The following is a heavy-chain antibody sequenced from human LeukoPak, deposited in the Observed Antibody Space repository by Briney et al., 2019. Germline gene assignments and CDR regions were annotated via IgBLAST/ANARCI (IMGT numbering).Heavy chain of an antibody. Sequence: SETLSLTCAVSGYSISSGYYWGWIRQPPGKGLEWIGSIYHSGSTYYNPSLKSRVTISVDTSKNQFSLKLSSVTAADTAVYYCARDYGGKNWFDPWGQGTLVTVSS. V-gene: IGHV4-38-2*02. CDR3: ARDYGGKNWFDP. CDR1: GYSISSGYY. CDR2: IYHSGST. D-gene: IGHD4-23*01. J-gene: IGHJ5*02.